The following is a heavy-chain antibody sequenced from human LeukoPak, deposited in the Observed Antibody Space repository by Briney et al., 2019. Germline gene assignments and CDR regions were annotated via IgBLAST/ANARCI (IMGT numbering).Heavy chain of an antibody. CDR3: ARDERLLSFLK. CDR1: GFTLSNAW. CDR2: ITGSGGST. D-gene: IGHD3-3*01. Sequence: GGSLRLSCAASGFTLSNAWMNWVRQAPGQGLEWVSGITGSGGSTYYADSVKGRFTISRDNSKNTLYLQMNSLRAEDTAIYYCARDERLLSFLKWGQGTLVTVSS. V-gene: IGHV3-23*01. J-gene: IGHJ4*02.